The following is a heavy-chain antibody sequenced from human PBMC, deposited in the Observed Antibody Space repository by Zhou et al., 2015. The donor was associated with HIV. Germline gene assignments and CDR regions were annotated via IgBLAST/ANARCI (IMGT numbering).Heavy chain of an antibody. J-gene: IGHJ5*02. Sequence: QVQLVQSGAEVKRPGASVKVSCKASGYTFTTYDMHWVRQAPGEGLEWMGTTRPSDGTTNSAQKFQGRVTMSSDTSTSTVYMELSSLRSEDTAVYYCVREWGAFGELTLDGWFDAVGPGSLVTVSS. CDR3: VREWGAFGELTLDGWFDA. D-gene: IGHD3-10*01. V-gene: IGHV1-46*01. CDR1: GYTFTTYD. CDR2: TRPSDGTT.